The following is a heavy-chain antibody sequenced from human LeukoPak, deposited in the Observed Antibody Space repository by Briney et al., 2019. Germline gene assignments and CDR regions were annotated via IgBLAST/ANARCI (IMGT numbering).Heavy chain of an antibody. CDR3: ARDRIVGATSPGGY. CDR2: INWNGGST. Sequence: GGSLRLSCAASGFTFDDYAMTWVRQAPGKGLEWASGINWNGGSTGYADSVKGRFTISRDNAKNSLYLQMNSLRAEDTAFYYCARDRIVGATSPGGYWGQGTLVTVSS. D-gene: IGHD1-26*01. CDR1: GFTFDDYA. V-gene: IGHV3-20*04. J-gene: IGHJ4*02.